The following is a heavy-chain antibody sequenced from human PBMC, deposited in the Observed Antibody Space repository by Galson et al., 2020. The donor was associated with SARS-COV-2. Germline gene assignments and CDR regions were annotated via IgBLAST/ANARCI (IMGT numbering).Heavy chain of an antibody. CDR2: IHAAGNKA. J-gene: IGHJ4*02. V-gene: IGHV3-23*05. D-gene: IGHD3-3*01. CDR1: GFLFRDFG. Sequence: GGSRRLSCTASGFLFRDFGLSWVRQAPGKGLEWVSAIHAAGNKAFYADSVKGRFTISRDNSKNTLFLQMGRLTSGDAAVYYCVKPYDFWSGEFADRDYWGQGTLVTVSS. CDR3: VKPYDFWSGEFADRDY.